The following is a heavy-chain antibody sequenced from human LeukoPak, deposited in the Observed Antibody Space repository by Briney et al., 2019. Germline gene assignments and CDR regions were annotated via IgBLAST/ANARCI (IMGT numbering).Heavy chain of an antibody. CDR2: INPNSGGT. V-gene: IGHV1-2*02. CDR1: GYTFTGYY. J-gene: IGHJ4*02. Sequence: ASVKVSCKASGYTFTGYYIHWVRQAPGQGLECMGWINPNSGGTDYAQKFQGRVTMTTDTSTSTAYMELRSLTSDDTAVYFCARSSIVATLIRGYFDYWGQGTLVTVST. D-gene: IGHD5-12*01. CDR3: ARSSIVATLIRGYFDY.